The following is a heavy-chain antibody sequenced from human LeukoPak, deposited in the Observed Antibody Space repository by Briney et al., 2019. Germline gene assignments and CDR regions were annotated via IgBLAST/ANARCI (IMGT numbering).Heavy chain of an antibody. J-gene: IGHJ3*01. CDR3: ARPYCSRTDCYADAFDV. Sequence: GGSLRLSCAASGFTFSSYWMHWVRHAPGKGLEWVAVIWYDGSNENYGDSVKGRFTISRDNSKNTLYLQMSSLRAEDTAVYYCARPYCSRTDCYADAFDVWGQGTMVTVSS. CDR2: IWYDGSNE. V-gene: IGHV3-33*08. CDR1: GFTFSSYW. D-gene: IGHD2-2*01.